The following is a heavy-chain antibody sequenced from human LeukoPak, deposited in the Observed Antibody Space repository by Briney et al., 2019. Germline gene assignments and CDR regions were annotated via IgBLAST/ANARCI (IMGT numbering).Heavy chain of an antibody. CDR2: ISSGSSYI. Sequence: GGSLRLSCAASGFTFSSYSMNWVRQAPGKGLEWVSSISSGSSYIYYADSVKGRFTISRDNAKNSLYLQMNSLRAEDTAVYYCARASDSSGYYSYFDHWGQGTLVTVSS. J-gene: IGHJ1*01. V-gene: IGHV3-21*01. D-gene: IGHD3-22*01. CDR3: ARASDSSGYYSYFDH. CDR1: GFTFSSYS.